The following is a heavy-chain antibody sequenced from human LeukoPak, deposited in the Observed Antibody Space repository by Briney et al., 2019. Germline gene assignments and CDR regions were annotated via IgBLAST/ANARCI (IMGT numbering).Heavy chain of an antibody. J-gene: IGHJ6*03. CDR3: ARDTYYDFWSGPTEYYMDV. D-gene: IGHD3-3*01. CDR1: GGSISSGSYY. V-gene: IGHV4-61*02. Sequence: SETLSLTCTVSGGSISSGSYYWSWIRQPAGKGLEWIGRIYTSGSTNYNPSLKSRVPISVDTSKNQFSLKLSSVTAADTAVYYCARDTYYDFWSGPTEYYMDVWGKGTTVTVSS. CDR2: IYTSGST.